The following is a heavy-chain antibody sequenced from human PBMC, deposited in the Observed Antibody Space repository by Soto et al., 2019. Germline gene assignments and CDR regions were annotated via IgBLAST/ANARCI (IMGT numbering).Heavy chain of an antibody. CDR1: GYTFTSYG. V-gene: IGHV1-18*01. D-gene: IGHD3-3*01. Sequence: GASVKVSCKASGYTFTSYGISWVRQAPGQGLEWMGWISAYNGNTNYAQKLQGRVTMTTDTSTSTAYMELRSLRSDDTAVYYCARDGNTFRYYDFWSGYYFVWFDPWGQGTLVTVSS. J-gene: IGHJ5*02. CDR2: ISAYNGNT. CDR3: ARDGNTFRYYDFWSGYYFVWFDP.